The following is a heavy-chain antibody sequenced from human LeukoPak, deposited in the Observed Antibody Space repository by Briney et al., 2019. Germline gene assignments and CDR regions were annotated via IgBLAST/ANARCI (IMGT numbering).Heavy chain of an antibody. J-gene: IGHJ4*02. CDR1: GFTFSSYS. CDR2: ISSSGSII. V-gene: IGHV3-48*04. CDR3: ARDLIAVAGTVY. D-gene: IGHD6-19*01. Sequence: PGGSLRLSCAASGFTFSSYSMNWVRQAPGKGLEWVSYISSSGSIIYYADSVKGRFTISRDNAKNSLYLQMNSLRAEDTAVYYCARDLIAVAGTVYWGQGTLVTVSS.